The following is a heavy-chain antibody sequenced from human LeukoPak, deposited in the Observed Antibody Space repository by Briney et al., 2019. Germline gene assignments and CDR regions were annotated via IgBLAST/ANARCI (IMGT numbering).Heavy chain of an antibody. Sequence: PGGSLRLSCVACGFSLRNYWMSWVRQAPGKGLEWVAHIKQDESEKYYVDSVKGRFTISRDNAKNSLYLQMNSLRAEDTAVYYCARALDSSSSRYQAFEYWGQGTLVTVSS. CDR1: GFSLRNYW. CDR2: IKQDESEK. J-gene: IGHJ4*02. D-gene: IGHD2-2*01. V-gene: IGHV3-7*01. CDR3: ARALDSSSSRYQAFEY.